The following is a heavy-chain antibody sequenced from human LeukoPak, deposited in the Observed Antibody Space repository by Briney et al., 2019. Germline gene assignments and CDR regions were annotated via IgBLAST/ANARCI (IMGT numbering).Heavy chain of an antibody. CDR2: IYYTGST. D-gene: IGHD2-21*01. Sequence: SETLSLTCILSGGSISSYYWSWIRQPPGKELEWIGYIYYTGSTNYNPSLKSRVTISVDTSKNQFSLKLNSVTAADTAVYYCARHIGGRYYYYYMDVWGKGTTVTISS. CDR1: GGSISSYY. CDR3: ARHIGGRYYYYYMDV. V-gene: IGHV4-59*01. J-gene: IGHJ6*03.